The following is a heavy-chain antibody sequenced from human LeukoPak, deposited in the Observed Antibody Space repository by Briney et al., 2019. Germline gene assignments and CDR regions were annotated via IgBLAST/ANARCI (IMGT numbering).Heavy chain of an antibody. CDR3: AIYDSSGYYYR. CDR2: IYTSGST. CDR1: GGSISSYY. J-gene: IGHJ5*02. Sequence: SETLSLTCTVSGGSISSYYWSWIRQPAGKGLGWIGRIYTSGSTNYNPSLKSRVTMSVDTSKNQFSLKLSSVTAADTAVYYCAIYDSSGYYYRWGQGTLVTVSS. V-gene: IGHV4-4*07. D-gene: IGHD3-22*01.